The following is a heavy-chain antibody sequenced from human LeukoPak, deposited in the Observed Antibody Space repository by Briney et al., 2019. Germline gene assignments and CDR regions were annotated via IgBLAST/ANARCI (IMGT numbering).Heavy chain of an antibody. CDR2: ISYSGST. CDR1: GGSISSYY. CDR3: ARGGSYRSYDY. Sequence: PSETLSLTCTVSGGSISSYYWSWIRQPPGKGLEWIGYISYSGSTNYIPSLKSRVTISVDTSKNQFSLILSSVTAADTAVYYCARGGSYRSYDYWGQGTLVTVSS. V-gene: IGHV4-59*01. J-gene: IGHJ4*02. D-gene: IGHD1-26*01.